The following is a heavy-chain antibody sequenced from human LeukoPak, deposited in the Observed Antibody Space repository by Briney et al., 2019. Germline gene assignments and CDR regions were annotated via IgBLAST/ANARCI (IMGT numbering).Heavy chain of an antibody. V-gene: IGHV3-53*01. D-gene: IGHD2-15*01. CDR3: ARGGNSGGSLRSPFDI. J-gene: IGHJ3*02. CDR2: LDVGGST. Sequence: GGSLRLSCAASGLSVSGNYMSWVRQPPGKGPERVSVLDVGGSTYYADSVKGRFTISRDKSKNTLYLQINSLRDEDTAVYYCARGGNSGGSLRSPFDIWGRGTMVTVCS. CDR1: GLSVSGNY.